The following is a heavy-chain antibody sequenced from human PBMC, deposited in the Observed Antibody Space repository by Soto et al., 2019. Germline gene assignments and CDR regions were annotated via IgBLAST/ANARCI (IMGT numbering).Heavy chain of an antibody. CDR3: ARLSNSYGYVGWFDP. D-gene: IGHD5-18*01. J-gene: IGHJ5*02. CDR1: GGSISSYY. Sequence: SETLSLTCTVSGGSISSYYWSWIRQPPGKGLEWIGYIYYSGSTNYNPSLKSRVTISVDTSKNQFSLKLSSVTAADTAVYYCARLSNSYGYVGWFDPWGQGTLVTVSS. CDR2: IYYSGST. V-gene: IGHV4-59*08.